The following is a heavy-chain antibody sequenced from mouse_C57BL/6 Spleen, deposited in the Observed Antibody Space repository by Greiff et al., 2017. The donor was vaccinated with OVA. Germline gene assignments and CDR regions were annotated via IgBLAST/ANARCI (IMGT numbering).Heavy chain of an antibody. V-gene: IGHV1-54*01. J-gene: IGHJ4*01. CDR3: ARSGREGAMDY. CDR2: INPGSGGT. CDR1: GYAFTNYL. Sequence: QVQLQQSGAELVRPGTSVKVSCKASGYAFTNYLIEWVKQRPGQGLEWIGVINPGSGGTNYNEKFKGKATLTADKSSSTAYMQLSSLTSEDSAVYVCARSGREGAMDYWGQGTSVTVSS. D-gene: IGHD3-1*01.